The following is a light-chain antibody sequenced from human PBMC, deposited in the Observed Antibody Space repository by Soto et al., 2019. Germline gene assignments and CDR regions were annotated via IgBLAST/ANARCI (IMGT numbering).Light chain of an antibody. CDR1: QSVSSSY. J-gene: IGKJ5*01. V-gene: IGKV3-20*01. Sequence: NVLTQSPVTLSLSPGERATLSCRASQSVSSSYLAWYQQKPGQAPRLLIYGASSRATGIPDRFSGSGSGTDFTLTISRLEPEDVAVYYCQQYGSSPPITFGQGTRLEIK. CDR2: GAS. CDR3: QQYGSSPPIT.